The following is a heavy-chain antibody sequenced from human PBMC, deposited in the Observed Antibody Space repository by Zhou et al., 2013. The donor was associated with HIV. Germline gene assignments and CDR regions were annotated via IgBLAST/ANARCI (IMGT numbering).Heavy chain of an antibody. D-gene: IGHD3-3*01. CDR3: TRSRGFSVHYKTDDYFDY. CDR2: IIPVMATP. Sequence: QVQLVQSGAEVKKPGSSVRVSYKASGGTFSRNAISWVRQAPGQGLEWMGGIIPVMATPNYAQRFQGRVTITADESTNTAYMELNSLRSDDTAVYYCTRSRGFSVHYKTDDYFDYWGQGTLVAVSS. V-gene: IGHV1-69*12. CDR1: GGTFSRNA. J-gene: IGHJ4*02.